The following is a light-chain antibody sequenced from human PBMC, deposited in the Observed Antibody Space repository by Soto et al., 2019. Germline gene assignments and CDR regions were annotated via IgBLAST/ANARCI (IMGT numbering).Light chain of an antibody. CDR3: SSYRSGGTFV. CDR1: SSDVGGYNY. Sequence: QSVLTQPASVSGSPGQSIATSCTGTSSDVGGYNYVSWRQQHPGKAPKVLISVVSNRPSGVSNRFSGSKSGNTASLTISGLQAEDEADYYCSSYRSGGTFVFGSGTKVTVL. V-gene: IGLV2-14*01. J-gene: IGLJ1*01. CDR2: VVS.